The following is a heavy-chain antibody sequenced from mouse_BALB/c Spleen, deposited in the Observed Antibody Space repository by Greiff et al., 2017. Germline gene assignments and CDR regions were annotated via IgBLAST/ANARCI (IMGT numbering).Heavy chain of an antibody. Sequence: QVHVKQSGPGLVAPSQSLSITCTVSGFSLTSYGVHWVRQPPGKGLEWLGVIWAGGSTNYNSALMSRLSISKDNSKSQVFLKMNSLQTDDTAMYYCARDPPWFAYWGQGTLVTVSA. J-gene: IGHJ3*01. CDR1: GFSLTSYG. CDR3: ARDPPWFAY. V-gene: IGHV2-9*02. CDR2: IWAGGST.